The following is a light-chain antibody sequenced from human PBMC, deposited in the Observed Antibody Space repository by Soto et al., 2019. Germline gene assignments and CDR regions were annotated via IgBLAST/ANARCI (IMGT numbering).Light chain of an antibody. CDR2: GAS. V-gene: IGKV3-15*01. Sequence: EIVMTQSPATLSVSPGERATLSCRASQSISSKVGWYQQKPGKAPSLLISGASTRATGVPPRFSGSGSGTEFNFTITSLQSEAFEVSYCQQYNIWSSITFGQGTRLEIK. J-gene: IGKJ5*01. CDR3: QQYNIWSSIT. CDR1: QSISSK.